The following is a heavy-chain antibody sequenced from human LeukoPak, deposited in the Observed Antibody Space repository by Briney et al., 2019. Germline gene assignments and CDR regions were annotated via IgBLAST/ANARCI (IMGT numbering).Heavy chain of an antibody. J-gene: IGHJ4*02. CDR3: ARDRVVGATILVYFDY. D-gene: IGHD1-26*01. V-gene: IGHV1-2*02. CDR2: INPNSGGT. Sequence: ASVKVSCKASGYTFTGYYMHWVRQAPGQGLEWMGWINPNSGGTNYAQKFQGRVTMTRDTSISTAYMELSRLRSDDTAVYYCARDRVVGATILVYFDYWGQGTLVTVSS. CDR1: GYTFTGYY.